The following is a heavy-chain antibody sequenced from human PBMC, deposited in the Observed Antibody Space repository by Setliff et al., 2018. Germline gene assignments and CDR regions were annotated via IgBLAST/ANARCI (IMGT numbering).Heavy chain of an antibody. CDR1: GDSISAAS. CDR2: VYYSGAA. D-gene: IGHD3-22*01. J-gene: IGHJ4*02. CDR3: ARNVAQYYYDSRGSFDY. Sequence: SETLSLTCNVSGDSISAASIMAWIRQPPGKGLEFIGYVYYSGAAKYDPSLKSRVTISVDTSKNQFSLRLNSVTASDTAVYYCARNVAQYYYDSRGSFDYWGQGTLVTVSS. V-gene: IGHV4-59*08.